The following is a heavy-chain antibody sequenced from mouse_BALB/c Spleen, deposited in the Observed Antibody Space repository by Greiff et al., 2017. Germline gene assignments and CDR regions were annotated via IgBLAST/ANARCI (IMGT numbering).Heavy chain of an antibody. D-gene: IGHD2-1*01. CDR1: GFTFSSYA. CDR2: ISSGGSYT. J-gene: IGHJ4*01. CDR3: AREGYYGNYYAMDY. Sequence: DVQLVESGGGLVKPGGSLKLSCAASGFTFSSYAMSWVRQSPEKRLEWVAEISSGGSYTYYPDTVTGRFTISRDNAKNTLYLEMSSLRSEDTAMYYCAREGYYGNYYAMDYWGQGTSVTVSS. V-gene: IGHV5-9-4*01.